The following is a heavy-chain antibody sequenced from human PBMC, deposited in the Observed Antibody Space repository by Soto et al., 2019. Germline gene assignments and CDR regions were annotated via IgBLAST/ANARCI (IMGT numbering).Heavy chain of an antibody. CDR1: GYTFTSYA. Sequence: GASVKVSCKASGYTFTSYAMHWVRQAPGQRLEWMGWINAGNGNTKYSQKFQGRVTITRDTSASTAYMELSSLRSEDTAVYYCARSTAVAGSTADGDYWGQGTLVTVSS. J-gene: IGHJ4*02. V-gene: IGHV1-3*01. CDR2: INAGNGNT. CDR3: ARSTAVAGSTADGDY. D-gene: IGHD6-19*01.